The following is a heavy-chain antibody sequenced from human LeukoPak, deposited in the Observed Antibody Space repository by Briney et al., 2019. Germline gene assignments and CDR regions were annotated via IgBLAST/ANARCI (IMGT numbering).Heavy chain of an antibody. Sequence: PGGSLRLSCAASGFTFSSYAMSWVRQAPGKGLEWVSTISGSGGSTYYADSVKGRFTISRDNAKNSLYLQMNSLRAEDTAVYYCARDPFYSGYDWRNPGGAHDAFDIWGQGTMVTVSS. D-gene: IGHD5-12*01. V-gene: IGHV3-23*01. CDR2: ISGSGGST. CDR3: ARDPFYSGYDWRNPGGAHDAFDI. J-gene: IGHJ3*02. CDR1: GFTFSSYA.